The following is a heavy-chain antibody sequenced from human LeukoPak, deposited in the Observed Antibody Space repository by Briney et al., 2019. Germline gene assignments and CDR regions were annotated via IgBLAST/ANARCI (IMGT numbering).Heavy chain of an antibody. CDR3: ARLGMGELDP. V-gene: IGHV5-51*01. D-gene: IGHD1-26*01. CDR1: GYIFTSYW. J-gene: IGHJ5*02. Sequence: GESLQISCQGSGYIFTSYWIGWVRQLPGKGLEWMGIIYPGDSDTRYSPSFQGQVTISADRSISTAYLQWSSLKASDTAMYYCARLGMGELDPWGQGTLVTVSS. CDR2: IYPGDSDT.